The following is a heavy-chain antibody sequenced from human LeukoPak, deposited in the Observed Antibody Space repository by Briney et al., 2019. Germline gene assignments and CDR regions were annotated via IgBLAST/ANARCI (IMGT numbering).Heavy chain of an antibody. D-gene: IGHD3-10*01. CDR1: GFTFSSYSM. CDR2: IYHTGST. Sequence: PGGSLRLSCAASGFTFSSYSMNWVRQAPGKGLEWIGEIYHTGSTNYNPSLKSRVTISVDKSNNQFSLRLSSVTAADTAMYYCARDTGGRGRLDAFDIWGQGTMVTVSS. J-gene: IGHJ3*02. CDR3: ARDTGGRGRLDAFDI. V-gene: IGHV4-4*02.